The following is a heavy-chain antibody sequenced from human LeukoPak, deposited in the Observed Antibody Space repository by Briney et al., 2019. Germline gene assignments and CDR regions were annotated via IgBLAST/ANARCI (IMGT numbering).Heavy chain of an antibody. V-gene: IGHV4-39*07. CDR3: ARDLGSQMATISDWFDP. J-gene: IGHJ5*02. D-gene: IGHD5-24*01. CDR1: SGSITSSIYY. Sequence: PSETLSLTCTVSSGSITSSIYYWAWIRQPPGKGLEWIGRIYYTGNTYYNPSLKSRVLLSVDTSKKQFSLKLTSVTAADTAVYYCARDLGSQMATISDWFDPWGQGTLVTVSS. CDR2: IYYTGNT.